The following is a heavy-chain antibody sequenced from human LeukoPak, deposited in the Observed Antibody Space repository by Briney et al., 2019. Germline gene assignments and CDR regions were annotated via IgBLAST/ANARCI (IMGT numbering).Heavy chain of an antibody. CDR3: ARERPTTTAFHV. J-gene: IGHJ3*01. V-gene: IGHV1-3*01. CDR1: GNTFSSNI. Sequence: ASVKVSSKTSGNTFSSNIINWVRQAPGQRLDWMGWINAANGNTKYSEKFRGRVTITRDTSASTVYMELNSLRSEDTAVYYCARERPTTTAFHVWGQGTMVTVS. D-gene: IGHD1-14*01. CDR2: INAANGNT.